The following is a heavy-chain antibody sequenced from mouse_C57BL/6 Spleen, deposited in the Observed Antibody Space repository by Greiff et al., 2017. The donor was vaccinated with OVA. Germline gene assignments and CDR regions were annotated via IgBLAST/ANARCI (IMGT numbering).Heavy chain of an antibody. D-gene: IGHD4-1*02. CDR3: ASATGTKTWFAY. CDR1: GFTFTSYW. J-gene: IGHJ3*01. V-gene: IGHV1-69*01. Sequence: QVQLQQSGAEFVMPGASVKLSCKASGFTFTSYWMHWVKQSPGQGLEWIGEIDPSDSYTNYNQNFKGKSTLTVDKSSSTAYMQLSRLTSEDSAVYYCASATGTKTWFAYWGQGTLVTVSA. CDR2: IDPSDSYT.